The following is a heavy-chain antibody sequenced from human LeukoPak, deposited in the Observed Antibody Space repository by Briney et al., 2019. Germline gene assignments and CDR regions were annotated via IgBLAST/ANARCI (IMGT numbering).Heavy chain of an antibody. CDR2: ITDRGGST. CDR3: AKPYYYYYMDV. CDR1: GFTFSSHA. Sequence: GGSLRLSCAASGFTFSSHAMSWVRQAPGKGLEWVSGITDRGGSTYSADSVKGRFTISRDNSKNTLYLQMNSLRAEDTAVYYCAKPYYYYYMDVWGKGTTVTVSS. J-gene: IGHJ6*03. V-gene: IGHV3-23*01.